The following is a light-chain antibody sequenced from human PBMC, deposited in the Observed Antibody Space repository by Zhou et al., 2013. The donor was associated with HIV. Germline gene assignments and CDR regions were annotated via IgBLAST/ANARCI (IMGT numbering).Light chain of an antibody. V-gene: IGKV1-39*01. J-gene: IGKJ1*01. Sequence: DVQMTHSPSSLSASVGDRVTITCQASQDISNHLNWYQQKPGKAPKILIFSVSSLESGVPSRFSGSGYGTEFTFTISSLQPEDFATYYCQQSYSTPPTFGQGTKVEIK. CDR2: SVS. CDR1: QDISNH. CDR3: QQSYSTPPT.